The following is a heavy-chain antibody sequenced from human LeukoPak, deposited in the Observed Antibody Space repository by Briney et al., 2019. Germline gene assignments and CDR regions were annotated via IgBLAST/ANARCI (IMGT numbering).Heavy chain of an antibody. V-gene: IGHV3-33*01. CDR3: ARDEDTAMGPIDY. CDR1: GFTFSSYG. J-gene: IGHJ4*02. D-gene: IGHD5-18*01. CDR2: IWYDGSNK. Sequence: GGSLRLSCAASGFTFSSYGMHWVRQAPGKGLEWVAVIWYDGSNKYYADSVKGRFTISRDNSKNTLYLQMNSLKAEDTAVYYCARDEDTAMGPIDYWGQGTLVTVSS.